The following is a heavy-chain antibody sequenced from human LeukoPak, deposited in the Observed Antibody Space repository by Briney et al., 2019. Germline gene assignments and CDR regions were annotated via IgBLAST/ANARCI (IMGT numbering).Heavy chain of an antibody. J-gene: IGHJ5*02. CDR1: GFTFSSYG. CDR2: IWYDGSNK. CDR3: ARDLLTVTTYAGWFDP. V-gene: IGHV3-33*01. Sequence: GGSLRLSCAASGFTFSSYGMHWVRQAPGKGLEWVAVIWYDGSNKYYADSVKGRFAISRDNAKNSLYLQMNSLRAEDTAVYYCARDLLTVTTYAGWFDPWGQGTLVTVSS. D-gene: IGHD4-17*01.